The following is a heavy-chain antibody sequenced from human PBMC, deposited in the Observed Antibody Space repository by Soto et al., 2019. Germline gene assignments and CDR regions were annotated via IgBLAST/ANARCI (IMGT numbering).Heavy chain of an antibody. J-gene: IGHJ4*02. V-gene: IGHV3-30*18. Sequence: PGGSLRLSCAASGFTFSSYAMNWVRQAPGKGLEWVAVTSSDGTNKDYADSVKGRFTISRDNSKNTLHLQMNSLRAEDTAVYYCAKGSRGSGSYFDYFDYWGQGTLVTVSS. D-gene: IGHD3-10*01. CDR3: AKGSRGSGSYFDYFDY. CDR2: TSSDGTNK. CDR1: GFTFSSYA.